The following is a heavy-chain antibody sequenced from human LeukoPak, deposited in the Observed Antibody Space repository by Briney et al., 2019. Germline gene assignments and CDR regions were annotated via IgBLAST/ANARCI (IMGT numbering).Heavy chain of an antibody. J-gene: IGHJ4*02. Sequence: ASVKVSCKASGGTFSSYAISWVRQAPGQGLEWMGRIIPILGIANYAQKFQGRVTITADKSTSTAYMELSSLRSEDTAVYYCARAGSLSVVAAADYWGQGTLVTVSS. D-gene: IGHD6-13*01. CDR3: ARAGSLSVVAAADY. CDR1: GGTFSSYA. V-gene: IGHV1-69*04. CDR2: IIPILGIA.